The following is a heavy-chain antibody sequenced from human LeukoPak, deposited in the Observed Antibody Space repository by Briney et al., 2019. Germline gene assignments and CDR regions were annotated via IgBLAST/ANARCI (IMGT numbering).Heavy chain of an antibody. D-gene: IGHD6-6*01. V-gene: IGHV4-38-2*02. J-gene: IGHJ4*02. CDR3: ARGDTSSYFFAY. CDR2: IYHSGST. CDR1: GYSISSGYY. Sequence: SETLSLTCTVSGYSISSGYYWDWIRQPPGKGLEWIGSIYHSGSTFYNPSLKSRVTISVDTSKNQFSLNLSSVTAADTAVYYCARGDTSSYFFAYLGQGTLVTVSS.